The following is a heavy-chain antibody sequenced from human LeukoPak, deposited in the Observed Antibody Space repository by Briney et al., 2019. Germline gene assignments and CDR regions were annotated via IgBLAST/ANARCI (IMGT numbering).Heavy chain of an antibody. CDR2: SSSSSSYI. Sequence: GGSLRLSCAASGFTFSSYSMNWVRQAPGKGLEWVSSSSSSSSYIYYADSVKGRFTISRDNAKNSLYLQMNSLRAEDTAVYYCARAALYYYGSGRFLDVWGQGTTVTVSS. D-gene: IGHD3-10*01. CDR1: GFTFSSYS. V-gene: IGHV3-21*01. J-gene: IGHJ6*02. CDR3: ARAALYYYGSGRFLDV.